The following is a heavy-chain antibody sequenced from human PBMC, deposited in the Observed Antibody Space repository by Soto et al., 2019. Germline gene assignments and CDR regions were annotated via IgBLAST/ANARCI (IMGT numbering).Heavy chain of an antibody. Sequence: GESLKISCAASGFTFSSYAMSWVRQAPGKGLEWVSAISGSGGSTYYADSVKGRFTISRDNSKNTLYLQMNSLRAEDTAVYYCAKYNDDYFDYWGQGTLVTVSS. CDR2: ISGSGGST. D-gene: IGHD1-1*01. CDR3: AKYNDDYFDY. V-gene: IGHV3-23*01. CDR1: GFTFSSYA. J-gene: IGHJ4*02.